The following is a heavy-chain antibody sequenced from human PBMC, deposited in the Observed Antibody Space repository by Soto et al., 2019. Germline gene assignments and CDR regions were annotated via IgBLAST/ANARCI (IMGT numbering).Heavy chain of an antibody. CDR3: SRVGGSYDYVWGSYHY. V-gene: IGHV1-69*13. Sequence: SVKVSCKASGGTFSSYAISWVRQAPGQGLEWMGGIIPIFGTANYAQKFQGRVTITADESTSTAYMELRSLRSEDTAVYYCSRVGGSYDYVWGSYHYWGQGTLVTVSS. J-gene: IGHJ4*02. D-gene: IGHD3-16*01. CDR2: IIPIFGTA. CDR1: GGTFSSYA.